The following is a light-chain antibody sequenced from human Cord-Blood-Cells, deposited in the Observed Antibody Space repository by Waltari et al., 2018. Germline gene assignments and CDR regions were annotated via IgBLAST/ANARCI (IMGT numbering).Light chain of an antibody. CDR3: CSYAGSYTYWV. Sequence: QSALTQPRSVSGSPGQSVTISCTGTSSDVGGYNYVSWYQQHPGKAPKLMIYDVSKRPSVVPDRFSGSKSGNTASLTISGLQAEDEADYYCCSYAGSYTYWVFGGGTKLTVL. J-gene: IGLJ3*02. CDR2: DVS. CDR1: SSDVGGYNY. V-gene: IGLV2-11*01.